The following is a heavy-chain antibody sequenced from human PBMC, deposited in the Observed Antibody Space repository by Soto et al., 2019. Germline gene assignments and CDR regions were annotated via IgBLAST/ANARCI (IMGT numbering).Heavy chain of an antibody. CDR3: ARGSSRWDY. Sequence: ETLSLTCNVSGDSISSFYWSWIRQPAGKRLEWIGRLYSGGRNNYTPSLKSRITMSVDTSXKQFSLRLRAVTAADTAMYYCARGSSRWDYWGQGTLVTVS. J-gene: IGHJ4*02. CDR1: GDSISSFY. CDR2: LYSGGRN. D-gene: IGHD6-13*01. V-gene: IGHV4-4*07.